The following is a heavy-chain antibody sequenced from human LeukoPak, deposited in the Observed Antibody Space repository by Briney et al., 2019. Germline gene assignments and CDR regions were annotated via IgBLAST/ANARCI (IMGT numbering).Heavy chain of an antibody. CDR3: ARDAGSGWPLDY. V-gene: IGHV3-23*01. J-gene: IGHJ4*02. CDR2: VSGSGDNT. CDR1: GFIFSTCG. Sequence: PGGSLRISCAASGFIFSTCGMAWVRQSPGKGLEWVSTVSGSGDNTHYADSVKDRFTISRDNSKNTLYLQMNSLRAEDTALYYCARDAGSGWPLDYWGRGTLVTVSS. D-gene: IGHD6-19*01.